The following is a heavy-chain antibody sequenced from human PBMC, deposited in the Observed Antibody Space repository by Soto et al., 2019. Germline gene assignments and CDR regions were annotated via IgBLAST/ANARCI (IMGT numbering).Heavy chain of an antibody. CDR2: IKSKTDDGTT. Sequence: EVPLVESGGGLVKPGGSLRLSCAASDFTFSNAWMNWVRQAPGKGLEWVGRIKSKTDDGTTNYAAPVEGRFTISRDDSKNTLYLQMNSLKTEDTAVYYCTREDYYYYGMDVWGQGTTVTVSS. CDR3: TREDYYYYGMDV. J-gene: IGHJ6*02. CDR1: DFTFSNAW. V-gene: IGHV3-15*07.